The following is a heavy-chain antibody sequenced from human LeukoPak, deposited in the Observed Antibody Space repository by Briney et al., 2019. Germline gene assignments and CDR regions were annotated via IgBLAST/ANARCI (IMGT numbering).Heavy chain of an antibody. D-gene: IGHD6-13*01. CDR1: GDSISNND. J-gene: IGHJ5*02. Sequence: SETLSLTCSVSGDSISNNDWSWIRQPPGKGLEWIGYIYYSGSTNYNTSLKSRVNISVDTSKNQFSLKLSSVTAADTAVYYCAKKGPSAAHWFDPWGQGTLVIVSS. V-gene: IGHV4-59*03. CDR3: AKKGPSAAHWFDP. CDR2: IYYSGST.